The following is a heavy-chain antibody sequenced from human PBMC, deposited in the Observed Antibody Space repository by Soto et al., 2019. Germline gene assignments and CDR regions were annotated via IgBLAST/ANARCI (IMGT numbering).Heavy chain of an antibody. D-gene: IGHD3-9*01. V-gene: IGHV3-74*01. CDR3: ARKDYDILTGHPYYYYGMDV. CDR2: INSDGSST. J-gene: IGHJ6*02. Sequence: GLSLRLSCAASEFTFSSYWMHWVRQAPGKGLVWVSRINSDGSSTSYADSVKGRFTISRDNAKNTLYLQMNSLRAEDTAVYYCARKDYDILTGHPYYYYGMDVWGQGTTVTVSS. CDR1: EFTFSSYW.